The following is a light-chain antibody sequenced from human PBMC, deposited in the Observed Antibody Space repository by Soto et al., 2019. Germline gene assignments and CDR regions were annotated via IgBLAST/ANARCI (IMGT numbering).Light chain of an antibody. CDR1: QSVSSN. J-gene: IGKJ4*01. V-gene: IGKV3-15*01. Sequence: EKGITQSPATLSVSPGERATLSCRASQSVSSNLAWYQQKPGQAPRLLIYGASTRATGIPARFSGSGSGTEFTLTISSLQSEDFAVYYCQQYNNWPLTFGGGTKVDIK. CDR3: QQYNNWPLT. CDR2: GAS.